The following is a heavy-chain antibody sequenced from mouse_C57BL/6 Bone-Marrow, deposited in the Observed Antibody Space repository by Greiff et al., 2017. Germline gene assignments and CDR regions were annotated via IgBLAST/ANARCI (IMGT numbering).Heavy chain of an antibody. V-gene: IGHV7-3*01. J-gene: IGHJ1*03. CDR1: GFTFTDYY. D-gene: IGHD1-1*01. Sequence: EVQLVESGGGLVQPGGSLSLSCAASGFTFTDYYMSWVRQPPGKALEWLGFIRNKANGYTTEYSASVKGRFTISRDKSQSILYLQMNALRAEDRATYYCARPVVTTGVAKHWYFDVWGTGTTVTVSS. CDR2: IRNKANGYTT. CDR3: ARPVVTTGVAKHWYFDV.